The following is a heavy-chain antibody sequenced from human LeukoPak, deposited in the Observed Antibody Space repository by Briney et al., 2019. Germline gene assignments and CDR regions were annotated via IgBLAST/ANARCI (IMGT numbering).Heavy chain of an antibody. V-gene: IGHV3-74*01. CDR1: GFTFSNYW. Sequence: GGSLRLSCAASGFTFSNYWMHWVRQAPGKGLVWVSSINSDGSSTSYADSVKGRFTISRDNAKNTLHLQMNSLRAEDTAVYYCARDSQRYCSGGSCYAFDIWGQGTMVTVSS. J-gene: IGHJ3*02. D-gene: IGHD2-15*01. CDR3: ARDSQRYCSGGSCYAFDI. CDR2: INSDGSST.